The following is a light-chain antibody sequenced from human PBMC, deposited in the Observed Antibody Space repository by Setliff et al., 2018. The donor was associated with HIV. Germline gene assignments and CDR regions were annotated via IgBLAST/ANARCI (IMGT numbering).Light chain of an antibody. Sequence: QSALTQPASVSGSPGRSITISCTGTSSDVGAYNQVSWYQQHPGKAPKLMIYDVDQRPSGVSDRFSGSKSGNTASLTISGLQAEDDADYYCSSYTSSKSHVFGTGTKATVL. CDR2: DVD. V-gene: IGLV2-14*03. CDR1: SSDVGAYNQ. CDR3: SSYTSSKSHV. J-gene: IGLJ1*01.